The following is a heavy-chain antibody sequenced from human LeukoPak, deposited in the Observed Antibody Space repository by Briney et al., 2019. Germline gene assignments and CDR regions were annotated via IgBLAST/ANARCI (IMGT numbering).Heavy chain of an antibody. CDR1: GFTFSSYS. Sequence: SGGSLRLSCAASGFTFSSYSMNWVRQAPGKGLEWVSSISSSSSYIYYADSVKGRFTISRDNSKNTLYLQMNSLRAEDTAVYYCASASPNDYGDNDAFDIWGQGTMVTVSS. CDR3: ASASPNDYGDNDAFDI. CDR2: ISSSSSYI. J-gene: IGHJ3*02. D-gene: IGHD4-17*01. V-gene: IGHV3-21*01.